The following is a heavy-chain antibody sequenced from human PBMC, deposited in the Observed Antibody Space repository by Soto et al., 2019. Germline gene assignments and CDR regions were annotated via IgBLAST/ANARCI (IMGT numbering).Heavy chain of an antibody. CDR3: ARIRGNYYDSSGYEYGARYYYYYGMDV. J-gene: IGHJ6*02. Sequence: SGPTLVNPTQTLTLTCTFSGFSLSTSGMCVSWIRQPPGKALEWLARIDWDDDKYYSTSLKTRLTISKDTSKNQVVLTMTNMEPGDTATYYCARIRGNYYDSSGYEYGARYYYYYGMDVWGQGTTVTVSS. V-gene: IGHV2-70*11. CDR1: GFSLSTSGMC. CDR2: IDWDDDK. D-gene: IGHD3-22*01.